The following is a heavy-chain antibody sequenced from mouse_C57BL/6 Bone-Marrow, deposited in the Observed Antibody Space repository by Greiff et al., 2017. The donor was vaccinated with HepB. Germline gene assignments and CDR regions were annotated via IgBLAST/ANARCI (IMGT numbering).Heavy chain of an antibody. V-gene: IGHV1-80*01. D-gene: IGHD1-1*01. J-gene: IGHJ3*01. CDR1: GYAFSSYW. Sequence: QVQLQQSGAELVKPGASVKISCKASGYAFSSYWMNWVKQRPGKGLEWIGQIYPGDGDTNYNGKFKGKATLTADKSSSTAYMQLRSLTSEDSAVYFCARVFYYGSSPGWFAYWGQGTLVTVSA. CDR3: ARVFYYGSSPGWFAY. CDR2: IYPGDGDT.